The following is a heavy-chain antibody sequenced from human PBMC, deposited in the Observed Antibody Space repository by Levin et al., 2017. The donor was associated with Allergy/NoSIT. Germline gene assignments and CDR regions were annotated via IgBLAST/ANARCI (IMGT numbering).Heavy chain of an antibody. V-gene: IGHV1-2*02. D-gene: IGHD6-13*01. J-gene: IGHJ4*02. Sequence: GGSLRLSCEASGYTFTAYYIHWVRQAPGQGLEWMGWIDPKSGGTKSAQKFQGRVTMTRDTSITTAYMEMNRLRYDDTAVYYCASGRMYSSTWFGGRDYWGQGTLVTVS. CDR2: IDPKSGGT. CDR1: GYTFTAYY. CDR3: ASGRMYSSTWFGGRDY.